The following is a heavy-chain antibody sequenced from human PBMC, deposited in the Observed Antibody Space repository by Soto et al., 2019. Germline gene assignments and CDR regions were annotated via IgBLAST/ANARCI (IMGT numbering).Heavy chain of an antibody. Sequence: ASVKVSCKASGYTFTSCGISWVRQAPVQGLEWMGWISAYNGNTNYAQKLQGRVTMTTDTSTSTAYMELRSLRSDDTAVYYCARGEGYYGKSHLYYFDYWGQGTLVTVSS. CDR3: ARGEGYYGKSHLYYFDY. V-gene: IGHV1-18*04. J-gene: IGHJ4*02. D-gene: IGHD4-17*01. CDR2: ISAYNGNT. CDR1: GYTFTSCG.